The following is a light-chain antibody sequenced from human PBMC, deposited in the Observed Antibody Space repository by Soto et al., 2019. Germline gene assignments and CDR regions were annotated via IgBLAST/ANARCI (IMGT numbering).Light chain of an antibody. CDR2: AAS. CDR1: QSIKSY. CDR3: QQSYSLPRT. J-gene: IGKJ1*01. Sequence: DIQMTQSPSSLSASVGDRVTITCRASQSIKSYLNWYQQKPGQAPKVLIYAASSLRSGGPSRFSGGGSGTDFTLTIWSLQPEDFATYYCQQSYSLPRTFGQGTKVDI. V-gene: IGKV1-39*01.